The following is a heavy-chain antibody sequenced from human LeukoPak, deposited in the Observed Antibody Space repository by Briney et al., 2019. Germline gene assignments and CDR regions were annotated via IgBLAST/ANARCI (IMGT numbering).Heavy chain of an antibody. CDR3: AKNAGSSSAWYLNY. CDR2: ISGTSGTQ. D-gene: IGHD6-19*01. J-gene: IGHJ4*02. Sequence: GGSLRLSCAASGFTFSSYAMSWVRQAPGKGLEWVSGISGTSGTQYYADSVKGRFTVSRDNSKNTLYLQMSSLRADDTAVYYCAKNAGSSSAWYLNYWGQGTLVTVSS. CDR1: GFTFSSYA. V-gene: IGHV3-23*01.